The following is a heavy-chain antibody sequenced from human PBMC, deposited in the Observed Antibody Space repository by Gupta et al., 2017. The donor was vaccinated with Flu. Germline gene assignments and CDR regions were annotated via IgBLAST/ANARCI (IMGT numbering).Heavy chain of an antibody. J-gene: IGHJ4*02. Sequence: TGVRQAPGKGLEWVANIKQDGSEKYYVDSVKGRFTISRDNAENSLYLQMDSLRAEDTAVYYCAREMSSGYSYDLPHYFDYWGQGTLVTVSS. CDR2: IKQDGSEK. V-gene: IGHV3-7*01. CDR3: AREMSSGYSYDLPHYFDY. D-gene: IGHD5-18*01.